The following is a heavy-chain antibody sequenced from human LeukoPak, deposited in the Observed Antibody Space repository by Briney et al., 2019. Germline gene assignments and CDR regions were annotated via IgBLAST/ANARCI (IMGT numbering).Heavy chain of an antibody. J-gene: IGHJ4*02. D-gene: IGHD4-17*01. CDR2: ISSSVSTI. CDR1: GFTFSSYS. CDR3: ARDGYGDYPLGASKVGDY. Sequence: GGSLRLSCAASGFTFSSYSMNWVRQAPGKGLEWISYISSSVSTIYYADSVKGRFTISRDNAKNSLYLQMDSLVDEDTAVYYCARDGYGDYPLGASKVGDYWGQGTLVTVSS. V-gene: IGHV3-48*02.